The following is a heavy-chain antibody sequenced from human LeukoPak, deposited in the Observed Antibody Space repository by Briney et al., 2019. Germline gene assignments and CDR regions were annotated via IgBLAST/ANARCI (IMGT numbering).Heavy chain of an antibody. CDR3: ARASIAAAGAPQENYYYYMDV. J-gene: IGHJ6*03. V-gene: IGHV1-69*05. CDR2: IIPIFGTA. CDR1: GGTFSSYA. Sequence: SVKVSCKASGGTFSSYAISWVRQAPGQGLEWMGGIIPIFGTANYAQKFQGRVTITTDESTSTAYMELSSLRSEDTAVYYCARASIAAAGAPQENYYYYMDVWGKGTTVTVSS. D-gene: IGHD6-13*01.